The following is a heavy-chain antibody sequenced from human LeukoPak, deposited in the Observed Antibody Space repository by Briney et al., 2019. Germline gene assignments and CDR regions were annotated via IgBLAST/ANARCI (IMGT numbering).Heavy chain of an antibody. D-gene: IGHD3-22*01. Sequence: GGSLRLSCAASGFTFSSYEVNWVRQAPGRGLEWVSYISSSGSTMYYADSVKGRFTMSRDNAKNSLHLQMSSLRAEGTAVYYCATWAYDSSGYFFDFWGQGTLVTVSS. CDR1: GFTFSSYE. CDR2: ISSSGSTM. CDR3: ATWAYDSSGYFFDF. J-gene: IGHJ4*02. V-gene: IGHV3-48*03.